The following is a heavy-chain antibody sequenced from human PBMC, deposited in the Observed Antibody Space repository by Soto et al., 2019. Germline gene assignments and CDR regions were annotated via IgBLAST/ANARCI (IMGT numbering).Heavy chain of an antibody. CDR2: IYYSGST. CDR1: GGSISSYY. D-gene: IGHD1-1*01. V-gene: IGHV4-59*01. CDR3: ARAPPYNWNDFRYYYMDV. Sequence: SETLSLTCTVSGGSISSYYWSWIRQPPGKGLEWIGYIYYSGSTNYNPSLKSRVTISVDTSKNQFSLKLSSVTAADTAVYYCARAPPYNWNDFRYYYMDVWGKGTTVTVSS. J-gene: IGHJ6*03.